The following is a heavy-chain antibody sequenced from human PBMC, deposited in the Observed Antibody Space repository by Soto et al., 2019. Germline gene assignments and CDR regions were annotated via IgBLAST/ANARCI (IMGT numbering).Heavy chain of an antibody. D-gene: IGHD1-26*01. CDR2: ISSDGSQT. J-gene: IGHJ4*02. V-gene: IGHV3-30*03. CDR1: GFMFNTYG. CDR3: ARQVSGTGY. Sequence: QVQLVESGGGVVQPGRSLRLSCAAAGFMFNTYGMNWVRQAPGKGPEWVATISSDGSQTHYADSVKGRFTISRDNSRSTLYLQMNILILEDTAVYYCARQVSGTGYWGQGTLVTVSS.